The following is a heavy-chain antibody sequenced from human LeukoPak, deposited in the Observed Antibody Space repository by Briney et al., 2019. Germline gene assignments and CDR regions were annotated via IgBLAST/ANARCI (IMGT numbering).Heavy chain of an antibody. V-gene: IGHV3-30-3*01. J-gene: IGHJ4*02. CDR2: IPYDGSNK. CDR3: ARDFRSTFDY. Sequence: GGSLRLSCAASGFTFSSYAMHWVRQAPGKGLEWVAVIPYDGSNKYYADSVKGRFTISRDNSKNTLCLQMNSLRAEDTAVYYCARDFRSTFDYWGQGTLVTVSS. CDR1: GFTFSSYA.